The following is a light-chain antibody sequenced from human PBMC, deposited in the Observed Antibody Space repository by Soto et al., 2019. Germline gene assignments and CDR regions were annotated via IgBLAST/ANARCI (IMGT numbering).Light chain of an antibody. Sequence: EIVLTQSPGTLSLSPGERATLSCRASQSVSSIYLAWYQHKPGQAPRLLIYGASSRATGIPDRFSGSGSGTEFTLTISRLEPEDFAVYYCQQYGSSSLTFGRGTTVEIK. J-gene: IGKJ1*01. CDR3: QQYGSSSLT. V-gene: IGKV3-20*01. CDR2: GAS. CDR1: QSVSSIY.